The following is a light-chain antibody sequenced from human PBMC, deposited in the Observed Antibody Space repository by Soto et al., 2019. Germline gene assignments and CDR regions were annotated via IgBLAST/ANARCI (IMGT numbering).Light chain of an antibody. CDR2: DAS. V-gene: IGKV3-11*01. CDR1: QSVSSY. CDR3: QQHSNWPPT. Sequence: EIVLTQSPATLSLSPGERATLSCRASQSVSSYLAWYQQKPGQAPSLLIYDASNRATGIPARFSGSGSGTDFTLTISSLEPEDFAVYYCQQHSNWPPTFGQGTKLEIK. J-gene: IGKJ2*01.